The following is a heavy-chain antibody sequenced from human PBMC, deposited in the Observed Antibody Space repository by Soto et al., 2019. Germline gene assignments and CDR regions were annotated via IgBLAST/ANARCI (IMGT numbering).Heavy chain of an antibody. CDR2: ISAYSGNT. J-gene: IGHJ6*02. Sequence: GASVKVSCKASGYTFNSYGISWVRQAPGQGLEWMGWISAYSGNTNYAQKLQGRVTMTTDTSTSTAYMDLRSLKSDDTAMYYCARGSGSYYYYYGMDVWGQGTTVTVSS. CDR1: GYTFNSYG. CDR3: ARGSGSYYYYYGMDV. V-gene: IGHV1-18*01. D-gene: IGHD1-26*01.